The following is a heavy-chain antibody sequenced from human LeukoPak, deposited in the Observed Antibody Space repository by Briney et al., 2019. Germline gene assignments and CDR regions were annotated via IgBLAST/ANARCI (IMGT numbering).Heavy chain of an antibody. CDR1: GFTFSSYA. D-gene: IGHD5-24*01. CDR3: ARFKDGYNRFDS. Sequence: PGGSLRLSCAASGFTFSSYAMHWVRQAPGKGLEYVSAISSDGGITYYANSVRGRFTISRDNSKNTLYLQMNSLRAEDTAVYYCARFKDGYNRFDSWGQGTLVTVSS. V-gene: IGHV3-64*01. CDR2: ISSDGGIT. J-gene: IGHJ4*02.